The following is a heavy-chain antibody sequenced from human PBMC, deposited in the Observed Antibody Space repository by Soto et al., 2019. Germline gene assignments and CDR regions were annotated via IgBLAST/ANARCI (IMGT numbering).Heavy chain of an antibody. D-gene: IGHD1-1*01. J-gene: IGHJ4*02. CDR1: GNTFTNYI. CDR3: ASGVHVRRTSALGY. V-gene: IGHV1-18*04. CDR2: ISAYNRNT. Sequence: QVQLVQSGAEVKKTGASVNVSCKASGNTFTNYIISWVRQAPGQGLEWMGWISAYNRNTEYEQKFQGRVTLTIDTSTTTAFMELRRLRSDDTAVYYCASGVHVRRTSALGYWGQGTLVTVSS.